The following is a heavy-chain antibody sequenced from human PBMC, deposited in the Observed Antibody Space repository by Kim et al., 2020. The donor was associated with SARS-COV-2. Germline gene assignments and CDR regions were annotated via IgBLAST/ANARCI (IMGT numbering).Heavy chain of an antibody. V-gene: IGHV3-30*18. CDR2: ISYDGSNK. Sequence: GGSLRLSCAASGFTFSSYGMHWVRQAPGKGLEWVAVISYDGSNKYYADSVKGRFTISRDNSKNTLYLQMNSLRAEDTAVYYCAKGSLRFLEWLSLYGMDVWGQGTTVTVSS. CDR3: AKGSLRFLEWLSLYGMDV. J-gene: IGHJ6*02. D-gene: IGHD3-3*01. CDR1: GFTFSSYG.